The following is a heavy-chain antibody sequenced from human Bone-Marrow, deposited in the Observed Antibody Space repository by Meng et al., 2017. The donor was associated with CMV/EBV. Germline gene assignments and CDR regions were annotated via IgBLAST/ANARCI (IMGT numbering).Heavy chain of an antibody. CDR3: AGKGGMASMGDWYSDL. CDR2: IYYSGTT. D-gene: IGHD5-24*01. Sequence: SETLSLTCTVAGGSISSYYWSWIRQPPGKGLEWIGYIYYSGTTNYNTSLKSQVTISVDTSKKQFTLMLSSVSAADTAVYYCAGKGGMASMGDWYSDLWGRGTRVTVSS. J-gene: IGHJ2*01. V-gene: IGHV4-59*01. CDR1: GGSISSYY.